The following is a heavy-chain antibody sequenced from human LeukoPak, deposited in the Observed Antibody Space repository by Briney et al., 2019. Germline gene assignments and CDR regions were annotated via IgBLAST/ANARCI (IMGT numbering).Heavy chain of an antibody. J-gene: IGHJ4*02. CDR2: MNPNSGNT. V-gene: IGHV1-8*03. Sequence: ASVTVSCKASGYTFTSYDINWVRQATGQGLEWMGWMNPNSGNTGYAQKFQGRVTITRNTSISTAYMELSSLRSEDTAVYYCAADATPLVRGLIIAFGYWGQGTQVTVSS. D-gene: IGHD3-10*01. CDR1: GYTFTSYD. CDR3: AADATPLVRGLIIAFGY.